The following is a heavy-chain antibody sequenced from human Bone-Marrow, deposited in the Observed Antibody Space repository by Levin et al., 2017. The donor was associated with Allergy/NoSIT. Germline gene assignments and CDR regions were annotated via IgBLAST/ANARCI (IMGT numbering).Heavy chain of an antibody. D-gene: IGHD5-12*01. Sequence: GESLKISCAAYGFTFDNYAMSWVRQAPGKGLEWVSGVTGNGGGKFYAGAVKGRVTISRDNSKNTLHLQMNSLRAEDTAVYYCAKESGSSYYFDNWGQGTLVTISS. CDR1: GFTFDNYA. J-gene: IGHJ4*02. CDR3: AKESGSSYYFDN. V-gene: IGHV3-23*01. CDR2: VTGNGGGK.